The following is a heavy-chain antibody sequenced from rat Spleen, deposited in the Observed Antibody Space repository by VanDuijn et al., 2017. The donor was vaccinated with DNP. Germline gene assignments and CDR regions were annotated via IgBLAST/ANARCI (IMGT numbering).Heavy chain of an antibody. CDR1: GFTFSSYW. V-gene: IGHV5-58*01. J-gene: IGHJ2*01. CDR2: INTDGGST. CDR3: VKDSTYFFDY. Sequence: EVQLVETGGGLVQPGRSLKLSCVASGFTFSSYWMYWIRQAPGKGLEWVASINTDGGSTYYPDSVKGRFTISRDNAESTGYLLMNSLRSEDTATYYCVKDSTYFFDYWGQGVMVTVSS.